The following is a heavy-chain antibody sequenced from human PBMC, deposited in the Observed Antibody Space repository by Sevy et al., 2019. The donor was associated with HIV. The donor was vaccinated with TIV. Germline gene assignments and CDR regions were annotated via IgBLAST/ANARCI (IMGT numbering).Heavy chain of an antibody. CDR2: ISSSGSTI. V-gene: IGHV3-48*03. CDR1: GFTFSSYE. Sequence: GESLKISCAASGFTFSSYEMNWVRQAPGKGLEWVSYISSSGSTIYYADSVRGRFTISRDNVKKSLYLQMNSLRAEDTAVYYCAKSVGQYDLGMDVWGQGTTVTVSS. J-gene: IGHJ6*02. D-gene: IGHD3-3*01. CDR3: AKSVGQYDLGMDV.